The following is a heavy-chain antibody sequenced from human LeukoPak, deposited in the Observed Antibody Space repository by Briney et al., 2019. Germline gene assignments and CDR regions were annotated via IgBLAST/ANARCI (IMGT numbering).Heavy chain of an antibody. CDR2: IWYDGSNK. D-gene: IGHD3-22*01. V-gene: IGHV3-33*01. CDR3: ARSGFVNYYDSSGPYGMDV. CDR1: GFTFSSYG. Sequence: GGSLRLSCAASGFTFSSYGMHWVRQAPGKGLEWVAVIWYDGSNKYYADSVKGRFTISRDNSKNTLYLQMNSLRAEDTAVYYCARSGFVNYYDSSGPYGMDVWGQGTTVTVSS. J-gene: IGHJ6*02.